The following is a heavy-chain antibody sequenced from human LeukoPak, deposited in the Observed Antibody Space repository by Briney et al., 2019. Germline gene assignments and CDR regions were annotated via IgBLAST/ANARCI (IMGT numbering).Heavy chain of an antibody. J-gene: IGHJ4*02. CDR3: ARDPTYYLRYGYFDF. CDR1: GFTFDDYA. V-gene: IGHV3-9*01. Sequence: GRSLRLSCAASGFTFDDYAMHWVRQAPGKGLEWVSGISWNSGSIGYADSVKGRFTISRDNAKNSVYLQMNSLRAEDTAVYYCARDPTYYLRYGYFDFWGQGILVTVSS. CDR2: ISWNSGSI. D-gene: IGHD1-26*01.